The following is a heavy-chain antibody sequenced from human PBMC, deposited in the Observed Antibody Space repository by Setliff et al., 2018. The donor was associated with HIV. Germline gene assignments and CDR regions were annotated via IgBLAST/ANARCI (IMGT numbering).Heavy chain of an antibody. Sequence: SETLSLTCSVSGDSISSGSYYWSWIRLPAGKGLEWIGQIHTTGTTKYNPSLKSRVTMSVDTSKNQLSLKLSSLTAADTAVYYCARDRPPSTVDMLGAFDRWGQGTMVTVSS. CDR1: GDSISSGSYY. J-gene: IGHJ3*02. CDR2: IHTTGTT. CDR3: ARDRPPSTVDMLGAFDR. V-gene: IGHV4-61*09. D-gene: IGHD4-17*01.